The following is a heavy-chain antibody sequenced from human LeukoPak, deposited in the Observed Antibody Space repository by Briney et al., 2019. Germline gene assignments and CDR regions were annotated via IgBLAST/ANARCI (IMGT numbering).Heavy chain of an antibody. CDR1: SGSISSSSYY. CDR2: VYYSGST. CDR3: ARVRSPYCSGGSCDGNAFDI. J-gene: IGHJ3*02. D-gene: IGHD2-15*01. Sequence: PSETLSLTCAVSSGSISSSSYYWGWIRQPPGKGLEWIGCVYYSGSTYYNPSLKSRVTISVDMSKNQFSLKLSSVTAADTALYYCARVRSPYCSGGSCDGNAFDIWGQGTMVTVSS. V-gene: IGHV4-39*01.